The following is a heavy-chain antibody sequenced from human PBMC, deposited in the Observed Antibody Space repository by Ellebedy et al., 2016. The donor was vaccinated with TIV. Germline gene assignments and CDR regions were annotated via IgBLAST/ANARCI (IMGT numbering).Heavy chain of an antibody. CDR3: ASDTPYYYDRET. CDR2: ISSSSSYI. D-gene: IGHD3-22*01. V-gene: IGHV3-21*01. J-gene: IGHJ5*02. Sequence: GESLKISCAASGFTFSSYSMNWVRQAPGKGLEWVSSISSSSSYIYYADSVKGRFTISRDNAKNSLYLQMNSLRAEDTAVYYCASDTPYYYDRETWGQGTLVTVSS. CDR1: GFTFSSYS.